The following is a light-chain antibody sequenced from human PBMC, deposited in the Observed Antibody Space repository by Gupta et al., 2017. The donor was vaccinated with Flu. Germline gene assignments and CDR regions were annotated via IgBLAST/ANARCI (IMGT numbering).Light chain of an antibody. Sequence: QSGLTPPPSVSGAPGQRLTISCTGSSSNLGAGYDVHWYQQLPGTAPKLLLYGNNLRPSGVPDRCSGSKSGTSASLAITGLQADDEADYYCQSYDSSLRGSVFGGGTKLTVL. CDR2: GNN. CDR1: SSNLGAGYD. CDR3: QSYDSSLRGSV. J-gene: IGLJ3*02. V-gene: IGLV1-40*01.